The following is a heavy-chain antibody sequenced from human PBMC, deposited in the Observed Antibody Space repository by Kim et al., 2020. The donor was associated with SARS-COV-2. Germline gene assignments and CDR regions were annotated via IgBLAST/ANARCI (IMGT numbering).Heavy chain of an antibody. Sequence: GGSLRLSCAASGFTFDDYAMHWVRQAPGKGLEWVSGISWNSGSIGYADSVKGRFTISRDNAKNSLYLQMNSLRAEDTALYYCAKDIGYYDILTGYDRYYYYGMDVWGQGTTVTVSS. V-gene: IGHV3-9*01. CDR3: AKDIGYYDILTGYDRYYYYGMDV. D-gene: IGHD3-9*01. CDR2: ISWNSGSI. J-gene: IGHJ6*02. CDR1: GFTFDDYA.